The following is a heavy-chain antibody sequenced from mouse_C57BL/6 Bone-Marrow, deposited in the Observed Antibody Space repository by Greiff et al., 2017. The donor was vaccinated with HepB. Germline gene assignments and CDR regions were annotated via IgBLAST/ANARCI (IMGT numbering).Heavy chain of an antibody. CDR3: ARYYSNSLPY. D-gene: IGHD2-5*01. Sequence: QVQLQQSGAELVKPGASVKLSCKASGYTFTSYWMHWVKQRPGQGLEWIGMIHPNSGSTNYNEKSKSKATLTVDKSSSTAYMQLSSLTSEDSAVYYCARYYSNSLPYWGQGTLVTVSA. CDR1: GYTFTSYW. J-gene: IGHJ3*01. V-gene: IGHV1-64*01. CDR2: IHPNSGST.